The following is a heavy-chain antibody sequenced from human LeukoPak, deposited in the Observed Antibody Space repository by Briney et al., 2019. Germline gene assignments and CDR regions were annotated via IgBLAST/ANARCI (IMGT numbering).Heavy chain of an antibody. CDR2: IIPMFGTA. CDR1: GYTFTSYG. Sequence: SVKVSCKASGYTFTSYGISWVRQAPGQGLEWMGGIIPMFGTANYAQKFQDRVTITADKSTSTDYMELSSLRSEDTAVYYCASLNYYDTSGYFDYWGQGTLVTVSS. D-gene: IGHD3-22*01. J-gene: IGHJ4*02. V-gene: IGHV1-69*06. CDR3: ASLNYYDTSGYFDY.